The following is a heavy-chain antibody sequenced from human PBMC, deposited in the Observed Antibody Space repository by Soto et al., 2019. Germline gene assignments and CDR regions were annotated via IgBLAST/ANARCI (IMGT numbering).Heavy chain of an antibody. Sequence: SETLSLTCNVSGGSISDYYWTWVRQSPEKGLEWIGYMYYNGNINYNPSLKSRVTISIDTSKNQFSLTLKSVTAADTAVYYCASGGNWFDPWGQGVLVTVSS. J-gene: IGHJ5*02. V-gene: IGHV4-59*01. CDR3: ASGGNWFDP. CDR2: MYYNGNI. CDR1: GGSISDYY. D-gene: IGHD3-16*01.